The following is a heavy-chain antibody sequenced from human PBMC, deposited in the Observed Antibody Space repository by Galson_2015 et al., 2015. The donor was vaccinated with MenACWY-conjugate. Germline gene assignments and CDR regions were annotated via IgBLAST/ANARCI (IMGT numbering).Heavy chain of an antibody. D-gene: IGHD3-10*01. Sequence: QSGAEVKKPGESLKISCKGSGYSFTSYWIGWVRQMPGKGLEWMGIIYPGDSDTRYSPSFQGQVTISADKSISTAYLQWSSLKASDTAIYYCARGITMVRGIIYYGMDVWGQGSMVTVSS. CDR3: ARGITMVRGIIYYGMDV. CDR1: GYSFTSYW. V-gene: IGHV5-51*01. J-gene: IGHJ6*02. CDR2: IYPGDSDT.